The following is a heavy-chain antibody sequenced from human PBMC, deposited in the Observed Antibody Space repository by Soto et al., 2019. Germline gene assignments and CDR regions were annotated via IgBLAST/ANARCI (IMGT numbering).Heavy chain of an antibody. D-gene: IGHD1-7*01. CDR1: GFIFSRSD. J-gene: IGHJ4*02. V-gene: IGHV3-33*01. Sequence: QVQLVESGGGVVQPGRSLRLSCVASGFIFSRSDMHWVRQAPGKGLEWVAVIWYDGSNKYYADSVRGRFTISRDNSKNTLYLQMNSLRAEDTAVYYCARGNWNYGYFDYWGQGTLVTVSS. CDR2: IWYDGSNK. CDR3: ARGNWNYGYFDY.